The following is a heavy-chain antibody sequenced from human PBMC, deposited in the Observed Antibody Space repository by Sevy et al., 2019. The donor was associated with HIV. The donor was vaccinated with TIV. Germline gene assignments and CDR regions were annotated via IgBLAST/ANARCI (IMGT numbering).Heavy chain of an antibody. Sequence: ASVKVSCKASGYTFTDYYMHWVRQAPGQGLEWMGWINPNSGGTNYAQKFQGRVTMTRDTSISTAYMELSRLRSDDTAVYYCSRASLVGAEDRNWLDPWGQGTLVTVSS. J-gene: IGHJ5*02. CDR1: GYTFTDYY. D-gene: IGHD1-26*01. V-gene: IGHV1-2*02. CDR3: SRASLVGAEDRNWLDP. CDR2: INPNSGGT.